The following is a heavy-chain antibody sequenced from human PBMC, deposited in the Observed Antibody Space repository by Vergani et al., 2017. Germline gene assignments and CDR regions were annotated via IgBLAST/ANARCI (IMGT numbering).Heavy chain of an antibody. D-gene: IGHD4-17*01. Sequence: EVQLVQSGAEVKKPGATMKISCKVSGYTFTDHYMHWVKQAPGQGLEWMGLVDPEDGETIYAEKFKGRVTIAADTSTDTAHLGLSSLRSEDTAVYYCATPQTVTTGGMEVWGEGTTVIVSS. CDR1: GYTFTDHY. CDR3: ATPQTVTTGGMEV. V-gene: IGHV1-69-2*01. CDR2: VDPEDGET. J-gene: IGHJ6*04.